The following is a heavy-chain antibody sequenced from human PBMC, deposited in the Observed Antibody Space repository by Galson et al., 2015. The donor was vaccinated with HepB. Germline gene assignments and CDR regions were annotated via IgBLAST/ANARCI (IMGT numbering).Heavy chain of an antibody. CDR3: ASQIAVAGTIDAFDI. V-gene: IGHV1-69*04. Sequence: SVKVSCKASGGTFSSYAISWVRQAPGQGLEWMGRIIPILGIANYAQKFQGRVTITADKSTSTAYMELSSLRSEDTAVYYCASQIAVAGTIDAFDIWGQGTTVTVSS. D-gene: IGHD6-19*01. CDR2: IIPILGIA. CDR1: GGTFSSYA. J-gene: IGHJ3*02.